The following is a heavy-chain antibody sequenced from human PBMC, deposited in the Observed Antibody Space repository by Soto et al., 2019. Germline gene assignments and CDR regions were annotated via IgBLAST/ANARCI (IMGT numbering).Heavy chain of an antibody. CDR1: GYTFPGYY. D-gene: IGHD3-3*01. V-gene: IGHV1-2*04. J-gene: IGHJ6*02. CDR3: AREELRFLEWLQPNYYYGMDV. CDR2: INPNSGGT. Sequence: VKVPCKASGYTFPGYYMHWVRQAPGQGFEWMGWINPNSGGTNYAQKFQGWVTMTRDTSISTAYMELSRLRSDDTAVYYCAREELRFLEWLQPNYYYGMDVWGQGTTVTVSS.